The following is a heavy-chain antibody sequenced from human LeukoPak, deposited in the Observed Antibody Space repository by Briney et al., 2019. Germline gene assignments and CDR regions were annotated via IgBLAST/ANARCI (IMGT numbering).Heavy chain of an antibody. V-gene: IGHV4-34*01. Sequence: PSETLSLTCAVYGGSFSGYYWSWIRQPPGKGLEWIGEINHSGSTNYNPSLKSRVTISVDTSKNQFSLKLSSVTAADTAVYYCARRRLTGRWGQGTLVTVSS. CDR2: INHSGST. CDR1: GGSFSGYY. D-gene: IGHD1-14*01. CDR3: ARRRLTGR. J-gene: IGHJ4*02.